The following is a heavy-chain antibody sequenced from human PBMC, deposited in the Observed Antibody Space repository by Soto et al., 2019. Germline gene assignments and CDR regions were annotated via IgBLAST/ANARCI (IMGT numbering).Heavy chain of an antibody. CDR3: AREGWLQVYYYYGMDV. D-gene: IGHD5-12*01. CDR1: VGSISIYY. V-gene: IGHV4-59*01. CDR2: IYYSGST. J-gene: IGHJ6*01. Sequence: SETLSVTCTFSVGSISIYYWSSIRQPPGKGLEWIGYIYYSGSTNYNPSLKSRVTISVDTSKNQFSLKLSSVTAADTAVYYCAREGWLQVYYYYGMDVWGQGTPVTVSS.